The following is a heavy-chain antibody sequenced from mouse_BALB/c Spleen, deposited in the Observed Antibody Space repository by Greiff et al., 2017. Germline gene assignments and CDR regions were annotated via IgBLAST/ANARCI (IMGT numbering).Heavy chain of an antibody. CDR3: TRPYGSSSGWFAY. V-gene: IGHV1-5*01. CDR1: GYTFTSYW. J-gene: IGHJ3*01. Sequence: EVQLQQSGTVLARPGASVKMSCKASGYTFTSYWMHWVKQRPGQGLEWIGAIYPGNSDTSYNQKFKGKAKLTAVTSTSTAYMELSSLTNEDSAVYYGTRPYGSSSGWFAYWGQGTLVTVSA. D-gene: IGHD1-1*01. CDR2: IYPGNSDT.